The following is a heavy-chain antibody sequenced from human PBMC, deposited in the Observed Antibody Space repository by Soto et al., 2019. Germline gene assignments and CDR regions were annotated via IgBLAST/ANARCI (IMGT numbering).Heavy chain of an antibody. J-gene: IGHJ4*02. CDR1: GFTFSTYT. D-gene: IGHD4-17*01. Sequence: PVGSLRLSCAASGFTFSTYTMSWVRQAPGKGLEWVSAVLQTGSSTFYADSVKGRFTISRDNSQNTLYLQMNNLRAEDTAVYYCAKDFTPDGYWDFDYWGQGTLVTVSS. CDR2: VLQTGSST. V-gene: IGHV3-23*01. CDR3: AKDFTPDGYWDFDY.